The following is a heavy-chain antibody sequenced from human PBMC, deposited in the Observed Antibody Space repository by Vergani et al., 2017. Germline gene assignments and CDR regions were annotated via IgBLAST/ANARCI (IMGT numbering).Heavy chain of an antibody. J-gene: IGHJ4*02. D-gene: IGHD2-2*01. CDR2: INNSGST. V-gene: IGHV4-34*01. CDR1: GGSFSGYY. Sequence: QVQLQQWGAGLLKPSETLSLTCAVYGGSFSGYYWSWIRQPQGKGLEWIGEINNSGSTNYNPSLESRVTISVDTSKNQFSLKLSSVTAADTAVYYCARATGYCSSTSCYKPYDYWGQGTLVTVSS. CDR3: ARATGYCSSTSCYKPYDY.